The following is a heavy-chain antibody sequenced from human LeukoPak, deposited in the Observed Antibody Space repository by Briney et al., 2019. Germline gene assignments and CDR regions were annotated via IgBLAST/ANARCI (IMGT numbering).Heavy chain of an antibody. D-gene: IGHD6-19*01. Sequence: SETLSLTCSVSGGAISTYYWTWVRQPPGKGLEWIGSIFYSGSTYYNPSLKSRVTISVDTSKNKFSLKMSSVTAADTAVYYCARVASVAGFDFWGQGTLVTVSS. CDR3: ARVASVAGFDF. CDR2: IFYSGST. V-gene: IGHV4-59*05. CDR1: GGAISTYY. J-gene: IGHJ4*02.